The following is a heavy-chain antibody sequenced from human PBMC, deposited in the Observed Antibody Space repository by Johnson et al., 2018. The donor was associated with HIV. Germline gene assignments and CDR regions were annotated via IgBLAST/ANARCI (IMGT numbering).Heavy chain of an antibody. CDR3: AKYLGDLRSRRKAFDL. CDR2: INWNGGST. D-gene: IGHD1-26*01. CDR1: GFTVSSNY. Sequence: EVQLVESGGGLVQPGGSLRLSCSASGFTVSSNYMSWIRQAPGKGLEWVSGINWNGGSTGYADSVKGRFTISRDNAKNSLYLQMNSLRAEDTAVYYCAKYLGDLRSRRKAFDLCGQGTMVPFSS. V-gene: IGHV3-20*04. J-gene: IGHJ3*01.